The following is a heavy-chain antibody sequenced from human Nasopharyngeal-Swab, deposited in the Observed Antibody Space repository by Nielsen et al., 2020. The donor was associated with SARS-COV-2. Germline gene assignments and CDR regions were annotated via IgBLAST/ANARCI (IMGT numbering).Heavy chain of an antibody. CDR3: ARDGIKDQHCIDGKCSPAY. V-gene: IGHV1-18*01. CDR1: GYTFISYG. J-gene: IGHJ4*02. D-gene: IGHD2-8*01. CDR2: INTLDGDR. Sequence: ASVKVSCKASGYTFISYGINWVRQTPGQGLEWVGRINTLDGDRKYAQKVQGRLTMTTDTASSTAYMELRSLRSDDTAVYFCARDGIKDQHCIDGKCSPAYWGQGTLVIVSS.